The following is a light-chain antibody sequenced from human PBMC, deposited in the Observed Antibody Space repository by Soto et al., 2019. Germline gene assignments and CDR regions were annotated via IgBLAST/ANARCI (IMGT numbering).Light chain of an antibody. Sequence: IQMTQSPSSLSASVGDRVTITCRASQGISSYLACYQQKPGKAPKLLIYAASTLQSGVPSRFRGSGSGTDFTFTISRLQPEDIATYYCQQYENLPTFGQGTRLEIK. J-gene: IGKJ5*01. CDR3: QQYENLPT. CDR2: AAS. CDR1: QGISSY. V-gene: IGKV1-9*01.